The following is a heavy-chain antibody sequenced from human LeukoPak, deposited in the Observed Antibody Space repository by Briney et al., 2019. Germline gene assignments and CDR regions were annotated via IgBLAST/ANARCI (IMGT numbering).Heavy chain of an antibody. V-gene: IGHV1-2*02. D-gene: IGHD2-15*01. CDR1: GYTFTGYY. J-gene: IGHJ5*02. Sequence: GASVKVSCKASGYTFTGYYMHWVRQAPGQGLEWMGWINPNSGGTNYAQKFQGRVTMTRDTSISTAYMELSRLRSDDTAVYYCARGSLVVAQRPSWFDPWGQGTLVTVSS. CDR2: INPNSGGT. CDR3: ARGSLVVAQRPSWFDP.